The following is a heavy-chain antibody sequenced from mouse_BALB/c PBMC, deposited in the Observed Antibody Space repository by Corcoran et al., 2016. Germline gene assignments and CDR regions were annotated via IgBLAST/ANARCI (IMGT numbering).Heavy chain of an antibody. V-gene: IGHV14-3*02. CDR2: IDPANGNT. Sequence: EVQLQQSGAELVKPGASVKLSCTASGFNIIDTYMHWVKQRPEQGLEWIGRIDPANGNTKYNPKFQGKATITADTSSNTAYLQLSSLTSEDTAVYYCANWDWYVDVWGAGTTVTVSS. CDR3: ANWDWYVDV. CDR1: GFNIIDTY. J-gene: IGHJ1*01. D-gene: IGHD4-1*01.